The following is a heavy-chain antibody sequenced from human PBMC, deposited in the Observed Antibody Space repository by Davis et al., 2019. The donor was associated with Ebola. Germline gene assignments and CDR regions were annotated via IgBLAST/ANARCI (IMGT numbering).Heavy chain of an antibody. D-gene: IGHD5-24*01. Sequence: SETLSLTCAVYGGSFSGYYWSWIRQPPGKGLEWIGEINHSGSTNYTPSLKSRVTISVDTSKNQFSLKLSSVTAADTAVYYCARGWRRWLQVMGYWGQGTLVTVSS. CDR1: GGSFSGYY. V-gene: IGHV4-34*01. J-gene: IGHJ4*02. CDR2: INHSGST. CDR3: ARGWRRWLQVMGY.